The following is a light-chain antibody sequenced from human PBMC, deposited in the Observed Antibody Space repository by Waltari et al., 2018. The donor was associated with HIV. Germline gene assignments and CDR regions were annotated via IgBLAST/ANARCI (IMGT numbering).Light chain of an antibody. CDR2: GAS. Sequence: DTVLTQSPGTLSLSPGERATLYFRASQSVYANYLAWYQQNPAPAPRLLFYGASDRAAGIPERFSVSGSGTDFALTISKLEPEDFSVYYCHQYGDSPAFGQGTKVEIK. CDR1: QSVYANY. CDR3: HQYGDSPA. J-gene: IGKJ1*01. V-gene: IGKV3-20*01.